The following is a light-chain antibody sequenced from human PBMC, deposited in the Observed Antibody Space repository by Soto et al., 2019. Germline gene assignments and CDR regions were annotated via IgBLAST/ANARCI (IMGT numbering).Light chain of an antibody. J-gene: IGKJ5*01. CDR1: QSISRG. Sequence: DIQMTQSPSTLSASVGDRVTITCRGRQSISRGLAWYQQKPGKAPRLLIYDATSVQSGVPSSFSGSGSGTEFTLTISRLQPDDFATYYCQQYNNWPIIFGQGTRLEIK. V-gene: IGKV1-5*01. CDR3: QQYNNWPII. CDR2: DAT.